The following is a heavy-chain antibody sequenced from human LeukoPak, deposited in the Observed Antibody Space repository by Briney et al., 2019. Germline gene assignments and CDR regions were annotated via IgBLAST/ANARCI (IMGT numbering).Heavy chain of an antibody. CDR3: ARVGDGYNYPFGYYFDY. Sequence: SETLSLTCAVYGGSFSGYYWSWIRQPPGKGLEWIGEINHSGSTNYNPSLKSRVTISVDTSKHQFSLKLSSVTAADTAVYYCARVGDGYNYPFGYYFDYWGQGTLVTVSS. CDR2: INHSGST. CDR1: GGSFSGYY. V-gene: IGHV4-34*01. D-gene: IGHD5-24*01. J-gene: IGHJ4*02.